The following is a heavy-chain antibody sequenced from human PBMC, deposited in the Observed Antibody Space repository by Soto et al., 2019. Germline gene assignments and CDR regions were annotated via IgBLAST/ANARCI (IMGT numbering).Heavy chain of an antibody. D-gene: IGHD2-2*01. CDR1: GGSISSYY. J-gene: IGHJ4*02. V-gene: IGHV4-59*08. CDR2: IYSSGST. CDR3: ARRAGVVPAAYEDY. Sequence: QVQLQESGPGLVKPSETLSLTCTVSGGSISSYYWSWIRQPPGKGLEWIGYIYSSGSTNYNPSLTSRATISVDTYKTQVALKLSSVTAADTAVYYCARRAGVVPAAYEDYWGQGTLVTVSS.